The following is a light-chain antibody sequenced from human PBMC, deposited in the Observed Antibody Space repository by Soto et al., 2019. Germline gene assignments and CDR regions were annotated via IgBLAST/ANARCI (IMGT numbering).Light chain of an antibody. CDR1: QDIGSV. J-gene: IGKJ1*01. V-gene: IGKV1-8*01. CDR3: QQYYSYPRT. Sequence: AIRMTQSPSSLSAPTGDRVTIACRASQDIGSVLAWYQQKAGKAPKLLIYVASALQTGIPARFSGSGSGTNFTLTISRVQSEDSATYYCQQYYSYPRTFGKGPRWIS. CDR2: VAS.